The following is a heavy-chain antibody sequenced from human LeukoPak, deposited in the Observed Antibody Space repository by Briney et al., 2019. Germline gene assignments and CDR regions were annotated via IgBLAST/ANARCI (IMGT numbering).Heavy chain of an antibody. CDR3: ARLWFGELFPRH. Sequence: GGSLRLSCAASGFTVSSNYMSWVRQAPGKGLEWVSVIYSGGSTYYADSVKGRFTISRDNSKNTLYLQMNSLRAEDTAVYCCARLWFGELFPRHWGQGTLVTVSS. CDR1: GFTVSSNY. CDR2: IYSGGST. D-gene: IGHD3-10*01. V-gene: IGHV3-66*02. J-gene: IGHJ4*02.